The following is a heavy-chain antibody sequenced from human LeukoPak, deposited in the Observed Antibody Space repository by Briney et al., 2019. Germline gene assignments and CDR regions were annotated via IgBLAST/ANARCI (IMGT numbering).Heavy chain of an antibody. CDR3: ARDRSSGYEFDY. CDR2: INPSGGST. Sequence: ASVKVSCKASGYTFTSYYMHWMRQAPGQGLERMGIINPSGGSTSYAQKFQGRVTMTRDTSTSTVYMELSSLRSEDTAVYYCARDRSSGYEFDYWGQGTLVTVSS. J-gene: IGHJ4*02. CDR1: GYTFTSYY. V-gene: IGHV1-46*03. D-gene: IGHD5-12*01.